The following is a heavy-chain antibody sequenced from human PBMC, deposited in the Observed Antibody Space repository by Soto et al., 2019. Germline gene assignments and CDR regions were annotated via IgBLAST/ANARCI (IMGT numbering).Heavy chain of an antibody. J-gene: IGHJ4*02. CDR1: GFPFSSYA. CDR3: ARSRGGAGYNPLGY. D-gene: IGHD5-12*01. CDR2: ISYDGSNT. V-gene: IGHV3-30-3*01. Sequence: QVQLVDSGGGVVQPGRSLRLSCAASGFPFSSYAIHWVRQAPGKGLEWVACISYDGSNTYSADSVRGRFSVSRDNSNNTLDRQMNSLRAEDTAVYYCARSRGGAGYNPLGYWCQGTLVTVSS.